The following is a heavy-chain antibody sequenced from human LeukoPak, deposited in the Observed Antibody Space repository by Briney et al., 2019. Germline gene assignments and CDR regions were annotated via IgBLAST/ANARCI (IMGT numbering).Heavy chain of an antibody. CDR1: GFTFSTYA. V-gene: IGHV3-23*01. CDR2: ISCSGGST. D-gene: IGHD3-22*01. CDR3: AKCYYDSSGYYSGLFDYFDY. Sequence: GGSLRLSCAASGFTFSTYAMSWVRQAPGKGLEWVSGISCSGGSTYYADSVKGRFTITRDNSKNTLYLQMNSLRDEDAAVYYCAKCYYDSSGYYSGLFDYFDYWGQGTLVTVSS. J-gene: IGHJ4*02.